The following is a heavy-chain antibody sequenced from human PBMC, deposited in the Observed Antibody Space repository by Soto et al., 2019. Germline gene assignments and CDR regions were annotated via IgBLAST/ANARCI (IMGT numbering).Heavy chain of an antibody. J-gene: IGHJ6*02. CDR3: ASGSKAVAGPDYYYYGMDV. V-gene: IGHV5-10-1*01. D-gene: IGHD6-19*01. CDR1: GYSFTSYW. CDR2: IDPSDSYT. Sequence: GESLKISCKGSGYSFTSYWISWVRQMPGKGLEWMGRIDPSDSYTNYSPSFQGNVTISAYKSISTAYLQWSSLKASDTAMYYCASGSKAVAGPDYYYYGMDVWGQGTTVTVS.